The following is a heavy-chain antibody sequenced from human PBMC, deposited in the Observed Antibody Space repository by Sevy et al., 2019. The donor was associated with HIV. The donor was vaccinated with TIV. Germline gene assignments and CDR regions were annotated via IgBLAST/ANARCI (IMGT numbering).Heavy chain of an antibody. CDR2: IYSGGNT. Sequence: GGSLRLSCAASGFTVSSNYMTWVRQAPGKGLEWVSVIYSGGNTYYADSVKGRFTISRDNSKNTMYLQMNSLRVEDTAGYYCARDRRGYCSSTSCYPYGMDVWGQGTTVTVSS. V-gene: IGHV3-53*01. D-gene: IGHD2-2*01. CDR1: GFTVSSNY. J-gene: IGHJ6*02. CDR3: ARDRRGYCSSTSCYPYGMDV.